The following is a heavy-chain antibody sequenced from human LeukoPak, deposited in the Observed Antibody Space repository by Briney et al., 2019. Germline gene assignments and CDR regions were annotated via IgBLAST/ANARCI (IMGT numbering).Heavy chain of an antibody. V-gene: IGHV4-59*01. Sequence: PSETLSLTCTISGGSISNYYWTWIRQPPGKGLEWIGYIYDSGTTNYNPSLKSRVTISLDTSKNQFSLKLSSVTAADTAVYYCARLYSSSSRFDYWGQGTLVTVSS. CDR2: IYDSGTT. CDR3: ARLYSSSSRFDY. CDR1: GGSISNYY. J-gene: IGHJ4*02. D-gene: IGHD6-6*01.